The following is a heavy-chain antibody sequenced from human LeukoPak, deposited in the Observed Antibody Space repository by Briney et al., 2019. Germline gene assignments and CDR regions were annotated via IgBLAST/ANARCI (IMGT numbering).Heavy chain of an antibody. Sequence: PETPSLTCTVSGGSISAYYWYWIRQPPGKGLEWIGYIYYSGTTKYNPSLKSRATISVDTSKTQFSLKLSSVNAADTAVYYCARCVAVTAWFDPWGQGTPDSVSS. V-gene: IGHV4-59*08. J-gene: IGHJ5*02. CDR2: IYYSGTT. CDR3: ARCVAVTAWFDP. D-gene: IGHD6-19*01. CDR1: GGSISAYY.